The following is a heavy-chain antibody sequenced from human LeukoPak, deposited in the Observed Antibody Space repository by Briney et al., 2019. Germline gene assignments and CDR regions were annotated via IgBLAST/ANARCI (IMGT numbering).Heavy chain of an antibody. Sequence: SETLSLTCTVSGGSIRGYYWSWIRQPPGRRLEWIAYINYSGSTNYNPSLKSRVAISVDTSKNQFSLKLSSVTAADTAVYYCASYSSSLEYFHPWGQGTLVTVSS. V-gene: IGHV4-59*01. CDR1: GGSIRGYY. D-gene: IGHD6-13*01. CDR2: INYSGST. J-gene: IGHJ1*01. CDR3: ASYSSSLEYFHP.